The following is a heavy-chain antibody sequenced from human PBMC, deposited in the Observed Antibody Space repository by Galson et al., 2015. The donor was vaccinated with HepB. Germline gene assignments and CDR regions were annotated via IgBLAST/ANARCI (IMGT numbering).Heavy chain of an antibody. V-gene: IGHV1-69*13. CDR1: GGTFSSYA. CDR2: IIPIFGTA. D-gene: IGHD3-3*01. CDR3: ASQPLFGVVIVYYYMDV. J-gene: IGHJ6*03. Sequence: SVKVSCKASGGTFSSYAISWVRQAPGQGLEWMGGIIPIFGTANYAQKFQGRVTITADESTSTAYMELSSLRSEDTAVYYCASQPLFGVVIVYYYMDVWGKGTTVTVSS.